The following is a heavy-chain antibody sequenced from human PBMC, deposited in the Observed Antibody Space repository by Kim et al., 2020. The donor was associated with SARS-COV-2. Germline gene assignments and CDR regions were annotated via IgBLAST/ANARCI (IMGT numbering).Heavy chain of an antibody. V-gene: IGHV3-21*01. Sequence: GGSLRLSCAASGFTFSSYSMNWVRQAPGKGLEWVSSISSSSSYIYYADSVKGRFTISRDNAKNSLYLQMNSLRAEDTAVYYCARSSISIAAAGFVDHWGQGTLVTVSS. J-gene: IGHJ4*02. CDR1: GFTFSSYS. CDR2: ISSSSSYI. D-gene: IGHD6-13*01. CDR3: ARSSISIAAAGFVDH.